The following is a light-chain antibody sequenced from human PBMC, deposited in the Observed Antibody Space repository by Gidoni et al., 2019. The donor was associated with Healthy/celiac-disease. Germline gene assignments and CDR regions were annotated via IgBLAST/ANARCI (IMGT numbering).Light chain of an antibody. CDR1: QSVSSSY. V-gene: IGKV3-20*01. J-gene: IGKJ1*01. CDR2: GAS. CDR3: QQYGSSPPT. Sequence: EIGLTQSPGTLSLSPGERATLSCRDSQSVSSSYLAWYQQKPGQAPRLLIYGASGRATGIPDRFRGSGSGTDFTLTISRLEPEDFAVYSCQQYGSSPPTFGPGTKVEIK.